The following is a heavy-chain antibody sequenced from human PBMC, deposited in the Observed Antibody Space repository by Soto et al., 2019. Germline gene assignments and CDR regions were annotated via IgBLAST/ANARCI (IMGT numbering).Heavy chain of an antibody. CDR1: GGSFPSDT. V-gene: IGHV1-69*01. Sequence: QVQLMQSGAEVKKPGSSVKVSCKASGGSFPSDTISWVCQAPGQGLEWLGGIVPVFGTPNHAQKFQGRVTISADGSTNTAYMELTSLRPEDTAVYYCTRPSSGYYHDAFDIWGQGTLVTVSS. CDR2: IVPVFGTP. J-gene: IGHJ3*02. CDR3: TRPSSGYYHDAFDI. D-gene: IGHD3-22*01.